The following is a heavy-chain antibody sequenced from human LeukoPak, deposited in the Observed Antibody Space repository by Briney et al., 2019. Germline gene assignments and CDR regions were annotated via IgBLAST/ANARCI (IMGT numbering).Heavy chain of an antibody. D-gene: IGHD5/OR15-5a*01. J-gene: IGHJ4*02. CDR3: VSTHLRDKGTRFDY. CDR2: VYYSGSS. Sequence: SETLSLTCSVSGGSIRSYYWSWIRQPPGKGLEWIGYVYYSGSSNYNPSLKSRATISVDTSKSQFSLKLTSVTAADTAVYYCVSTHLRDKGTRFDYWGQGTLVTVSS. CDR1: GGSIRSYY. V-gene: IGHV4-59*01.